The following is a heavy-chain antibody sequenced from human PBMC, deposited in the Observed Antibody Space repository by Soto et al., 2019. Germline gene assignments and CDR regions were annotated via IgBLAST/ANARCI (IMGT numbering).Heavy chain of an antibody. CDR1: GFTFTSSA. CDR3: AASTVVVVAANRFDP. Sequence: VKVSCTASGFTFTSSAVQWVRQARGQRLEWLGWIVVGSGNTNYAQKFQERVTITRDMSTSTAYMELSSLRSEDTAVYYCAASTVVVVAANRFDPWGQGTLGT. CDR2: IVVGSGNT. J-gene: IGHJ5*02. V-gene: IGHV1-58*01. D-gene: IGHD2-15*01.